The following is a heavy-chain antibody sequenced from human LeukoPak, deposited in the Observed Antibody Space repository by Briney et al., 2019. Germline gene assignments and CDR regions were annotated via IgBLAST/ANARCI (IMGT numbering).Heavy chain of an antibody. CDR1: GFTFSSSA. D-gene: IGHD5-24*01. V-gene: IGHV3-23*01. CDR2: ISGSGSGGST. J-gene: IGHJ4*02. Sequence: PGGSLRLSCAASGFTFSSSAMSWVRQAPGKGLEWVSSISGSGSGGSTYYADSVKGRFTIYRDNSKNTLYLKMNSLRAEETAVYYCAKSGYNRFDYWGQGTLVTVSS. CDR3: AKSGYNRFDY.